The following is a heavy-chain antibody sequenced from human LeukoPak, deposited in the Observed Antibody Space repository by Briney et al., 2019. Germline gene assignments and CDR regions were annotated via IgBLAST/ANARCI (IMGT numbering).Heavy chain of an antibody. CDR1: GASISSYY. V-gene: IGHV4-59*01. D-gene: IGHD5-12*01. CDR2: IYYSGST. Sequence: SETLSLTCTVSGASISSYYWSWIRQPPGKGLEWIGYIYYSGSTNYNPSLKSRVTISVDTSKNQFSLKPSSVTAADTAVYYCARGPNGYDSPDYWGQGTLVTVSS. CDR3: ARGPNGYDSPDY. J-gene: IGHJ4*02.